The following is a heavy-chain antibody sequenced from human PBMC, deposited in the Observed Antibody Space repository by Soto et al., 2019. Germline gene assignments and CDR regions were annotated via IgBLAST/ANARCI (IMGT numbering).Heavy chain of an antibody. Sequence: QITLKESGPTLVKPTQTLTLTCTFSAFSLSTGGVGVGWIRQPPGKALEWLALIYWDDDKRYSPSLRSRLTITKDNSKNQVVLTRTNMDPVDTATYYCIQSRCGGDCLQSYASYYYYGMDVWGQGTTVTVSS. CDR1: AFSLSTGGVG. CDR2: IYWDDDK. V-gene: IGHV2-5*02. D-gene: IGHD2-21*02. CDR3: IQSRCGGDCLQSYASYYYYGMDV. J-gene: IGHJ6*02.